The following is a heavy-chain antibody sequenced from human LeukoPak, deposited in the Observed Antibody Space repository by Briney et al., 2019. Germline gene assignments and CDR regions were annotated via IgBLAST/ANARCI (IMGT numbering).Heavy chain of an antibody. CDR1: GGSISSYY. V-gene: IGHV4-59*01. Sequence: SETLSLTCTVSGGSISSYYWSWIRQPPGKGLEWIGYIYYSGSTNYNPSLKSRVTISVKTSKNQFSLKLRSVTAADTAVYYCARVYRYYYMDVWGKGTTVTISS. J-gene: IGHJ6*03. D-gene: IGHD2-2*02. CDR2: IYYSGST. CDR3: ARVYRYYYMDV.